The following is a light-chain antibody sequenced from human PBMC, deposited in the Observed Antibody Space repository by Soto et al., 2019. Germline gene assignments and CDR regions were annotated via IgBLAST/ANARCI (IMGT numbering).Light chain of an antibody. J-gene: IGKJ4*01. CDR1: KTIRED. Sequence: ATQITQSPSSLSASVGARATFTSRATKTIREDLGWYQQKPGKAPKLLIYAASSLESEVPSRFSGSGSGTDFTLTISSLQPEDFATYFCLQDHGFPLTFGGGTKVEIK. V-gene: IGKV1-6*01. CDR3: LQDHGFPLT. CDR2: AAS.